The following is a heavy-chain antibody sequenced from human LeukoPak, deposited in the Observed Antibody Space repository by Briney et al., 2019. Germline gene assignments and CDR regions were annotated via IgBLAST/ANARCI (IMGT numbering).Heavy chain of an antibody. D-gene: IGHD2-2*01. J-gene: IGHJ4*02. CDR3: ARVGYCSTTSCYWRAFDY. CDR2: INQDGSEK. Sequence: GGSLRLSCAASGFTFNNHWMSWVRQAPGKGLEWVANINQDGSEKYYVDSVKGRFTISRDNAKNSLYLQMNSLRAEDTAVYYCARVGYCSTTSCYWRAFDYWGQGTLVTVSS. CDR1: GFTFNNHW. V-gene: IGHV3-7*01.